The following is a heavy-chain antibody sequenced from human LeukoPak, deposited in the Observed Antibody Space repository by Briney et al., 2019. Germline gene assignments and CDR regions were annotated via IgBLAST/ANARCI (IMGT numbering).Heavy chain of an antibody. CDR1: GGNFSSYS. J-gene: IGHJ4*02. CDR3: ARGGYSYGFEPDNY. Sequence: ASVKIFCRASGGNFSSYSIRWVRQAPGQGLELMRGIIPIFGTANYAQKFQGRVTITADESTSTAYMELSSLRSEDTAVYYCARGGYSYGFEPDNYWGQGTLVTVSS. V-gene: IGHV1-69*13. D-gene: IGHD5-18*01. CDR2: IIPIFGTA.